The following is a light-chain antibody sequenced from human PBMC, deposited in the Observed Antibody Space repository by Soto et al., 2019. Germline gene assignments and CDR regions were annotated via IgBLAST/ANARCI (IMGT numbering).Light chain of an antibody. Sequence: QSVLTQPPSVSEAPRQRVTISCSGSSSNIGNNAVNWYQQLPRKAPKLLIYYDNLLSSGVSDRFSGSKSGTSASLAISGLQSEDEGDYYCAAWDDSLNGVIFGGGTQLTVL. CDR2: YDN. CDR3: AAWDDSLNGVI. J-gene: IGLJ2*01. CDR1: SSNIGNNA. V-gene: IGLV1-36*01.